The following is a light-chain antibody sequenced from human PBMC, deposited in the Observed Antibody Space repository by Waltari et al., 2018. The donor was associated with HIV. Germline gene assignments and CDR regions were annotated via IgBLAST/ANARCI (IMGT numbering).Light chain of an antibody. J-gene: IGKJ4*02. CDR1: QSLLHINGYNY. CDR2: LGS. V-gene: IGKV2-28*01. CDR3: KQDQQTPKT. Sequence: DIVMTQSPLSLPVTPGEPASISCRSSQSLLHINGYNYLYWYLQKPGQSPQLLIYLGSNRASGVPDRFSGSGSGTDVTLKISRVEAEDVGVYYCKQDQQTPKTFGGGTKVEIK.